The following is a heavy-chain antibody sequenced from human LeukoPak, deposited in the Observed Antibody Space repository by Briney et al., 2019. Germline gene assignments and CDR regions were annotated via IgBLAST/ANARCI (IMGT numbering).Heavy chain of an antibody. D-gene: IGHD6-6*01. Sequence: ASVKVSCKASGYTFTSYYMHWVRQAPGQGLEWMGIINPSSGSTSYAQKFQGRVTMTRNTSISTAYMELSSLRSEDTAVYYCARGGVGFSSSSGYWGQGTLVTVSS. CDR3: ARGGVGFSSSSGY. J-gene: IGHJ4*02. CDR1: GYTFTSYY. V-gene: IGHV1-46*01. CDR2: INPSSGST.